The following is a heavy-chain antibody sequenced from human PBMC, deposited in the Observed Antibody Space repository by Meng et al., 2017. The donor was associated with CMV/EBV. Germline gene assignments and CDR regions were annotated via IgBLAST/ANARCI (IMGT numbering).Heavy chain of an antibody. D-gene: IGHD3-10*01. Sequence: SKTLSLTCAVYGGSFSGYYWSWIRQPPGKGLEWIGEINHSGSTNYNPSLKSRVTISVDTSKNQFSLKLSSVTAADTAVYYCARKAFAYYYGSGNLKTRAFDIWGQGTMVTVSS. V-gene: IGHV4-34*01. CDR1: GGSFSGYY. CDR2: INHSGST. CDR3: ARKAFAYYYGSGNLKTRAFDI. J-gene: IGHJ3*02.